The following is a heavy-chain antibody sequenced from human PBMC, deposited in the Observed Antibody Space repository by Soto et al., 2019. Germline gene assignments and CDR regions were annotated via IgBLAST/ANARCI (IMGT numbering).Heavy chain of an antibody. V-gene: IGHV4-31*03. CDR1: GGSISSGGYY. Sequence: SETLSLTCTVSGGSISSGGYYWSWIRQHPGKGLEWIGYIYYSGSTYYNPSLKSRVTISVDTSKNQFSLKLSSVTAADTAVYYCARDPHSECYYYGMDVWGQGTTVTVSS. J-gene: IGHJ6*02. CDR2: IYYSGST. CDR3: ARDPHSECYYYGMDV. D-gene: IGHD2-15*01.